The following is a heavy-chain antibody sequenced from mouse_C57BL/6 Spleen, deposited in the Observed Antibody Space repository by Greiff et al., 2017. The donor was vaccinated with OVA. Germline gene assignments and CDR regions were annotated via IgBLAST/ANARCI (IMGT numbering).Heavy chain of an antibody. D-gene: IGHD2-5*01. CDR1: GYTFTSYW. CDR3: ARSGYSKYWYFDV. J-gene: IGHJ1*03. Sequence: QVQLKQPGAELVMPGASVKLSCKASGYTFTSYWMHWVKQRPGQGLEWIGEIDPSDSYTNYNQKFKGKSTLTVDKSSSTAYMQLSSLTSEDSSVYYCARSGYSKYWYFDVWGTGTTVTVSS. CDR2: IDPSDSYT. V-gene: IGHV1-69*01.